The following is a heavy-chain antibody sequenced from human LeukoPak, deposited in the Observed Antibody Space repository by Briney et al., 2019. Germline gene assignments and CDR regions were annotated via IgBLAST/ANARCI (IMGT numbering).Heavy chain of an antibody. CDR3: AREGFGDLSKYYFDY. D-gene: IGHD3-10*01. CDR1: GDSISSGPYY. Sequence: SQTLSLTCTVSGDSISSGPYYWSWIRQHPGKGLEWIGKIHYSENTYYNPSLKSRVTISVDTSKNQFSLKLSSVTATHTAVYYCAREGFGDLSKYYFDYWGQGTLVTVSS. J-gene: IGHJ4*02. CDR2: IHYSENT. V-gene: IGHV4-31*03.